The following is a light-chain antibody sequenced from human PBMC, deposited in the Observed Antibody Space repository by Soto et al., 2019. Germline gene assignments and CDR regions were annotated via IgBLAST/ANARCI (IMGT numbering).Light chain of an antibody. CDR1: QSISSY. V-gene: IGKV1-39*01. CDR2: AAS. CDR3: QQRYSTPYT. Sequence: DIQRTKSPSSLSASVGDRVTITGRASQSISSYLTWYQQKPGKAPKPLIYAASSLKSGVPSRFSGSASGTDFTLTSSSLQPEDFATYYCQQRYSTPYTFGQGTKLEIK. J-gene: IGKJ2*01.